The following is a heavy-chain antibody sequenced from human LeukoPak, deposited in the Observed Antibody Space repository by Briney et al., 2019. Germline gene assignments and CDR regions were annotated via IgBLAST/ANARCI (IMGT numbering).Heavy chain of an antibody. CDR1: GGSFSAYY. V-gene: IGHV4-34*01. CDR3: ARLYCSGGGCYASFDY. CDR2: INHSGST. Sequence: SETLSLTCAVYGGSFSAYYWSRIRQPPGKGLEWIGEINHSGSTNYNPSLKSRVAISADTSKNQFSLKLSSVTAADTAVYYCARLYCSGGGCYASFDYWSQGTLVTVSS. J-gene: IGHJ4*02. D-gene: IGHD2-15*01.